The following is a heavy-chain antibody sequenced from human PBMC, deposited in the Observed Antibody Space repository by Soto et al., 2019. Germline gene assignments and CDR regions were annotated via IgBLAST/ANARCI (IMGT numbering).Heavy chain of an antibody. CDR2: IWYDGSNK. CDR3: ARDQGRGYNYGFDY. V-gene: IGHV3-33*01. D-gene: IGHD5-18*01. Sequence: GGSMRLSCAASGFTFSSYGMHWVRQAPGKGLEWVVVIWYDGSNKYYADSVKGRFTISRDNSKNTLYLQLNSLRAEDTVVYYCARDQGRGYNYGFDYWGQGTLVTVSS. J-gene: IGHJ4*02. CDR1: GFTFSSYG.